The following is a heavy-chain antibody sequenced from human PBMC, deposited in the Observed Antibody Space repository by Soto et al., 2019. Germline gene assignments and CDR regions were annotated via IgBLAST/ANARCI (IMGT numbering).Heavy chain of an antibody. V-gene: IGHV3-23*01. CDR2: ISGSGGST. D-gene: IGHD3-10*01. J-gene: IGHJ6*03. CDR1: GFTFSSYA. CDR3: AKDEDYYGSGSYFLSYYYMDV. Sequence: PGGSLRLSCAASGFTFSSYAMSWVRQAPGKGLEWVSAISGSGGSTYYADSVKGRFTISRDNSKNTLYLQMNSLRAEDTAVYYCAKDEDYYGSGSYFLSYYYMDVWGKGTTVTVSS.